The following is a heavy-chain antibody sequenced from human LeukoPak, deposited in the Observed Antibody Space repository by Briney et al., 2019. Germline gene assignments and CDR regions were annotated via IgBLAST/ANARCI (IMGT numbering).Heavy chain of an antibody. CDR2: INHRGST. CDR1: GGSFSGYY. CDR3: ARVSSGYDLIGYYYYYMDV. Sequence: SETLSLTCVVYGGSFSGYYWSWIRQPPGRGREWIGVINHRGSTNYNPSLKSQVTISVDTSKNQFSLKLSSVTAADTAVYYCARVSSGYDLIGYYYYYMDVWGKGTTVTISS. J-gene: IGHJ6*03. D-gene: IGHD5-12*01. V-gene: IGHV4-34*01.